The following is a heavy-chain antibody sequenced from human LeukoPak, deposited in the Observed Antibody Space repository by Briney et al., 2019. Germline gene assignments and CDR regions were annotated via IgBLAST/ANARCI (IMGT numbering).Heavy chain of an antibody. D-gene: IGHD2-2*01. Sequence: PGGSLRLSCAASGFTVSSNYMSWVRQAPGKGLEWVSVIYRGGSTYYADSVKGRFTISRDNSKNTLYLQMNSLRAEDTAVYYCAKDKARYCSSTSCYSIDYWGQGTLVTVSS. J-gene: IGHJ4*02. CDR1: GFTVSSNY. CDR2: IYRGGST. V-gene: IGHV3-53*01. CDR3: AKDKARYCSSTSCYSIDY.